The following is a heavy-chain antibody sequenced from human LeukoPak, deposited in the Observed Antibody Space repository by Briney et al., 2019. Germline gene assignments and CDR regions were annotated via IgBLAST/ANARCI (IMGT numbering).Heavy chain of an antibody. V-gene: IGHV4-34*01. J-gene: IGHJ4*02. D-gene: IGHD3-10*01. CDR2: INHSGST. CDR1: GGPFSGYY. Sequence: SETLSLTCAVYGGPFSGYYWSWIRQPPGKGLEWIGEINHSGSTNYNPSLKSRVTISVDTSKNQSSLKLSSVTAADTAVYYCARGPFDGSGSYYKPRNFDYWGQGTLVTVSS. CDR3: ARGPFDGSGSYYKPRNFDY.